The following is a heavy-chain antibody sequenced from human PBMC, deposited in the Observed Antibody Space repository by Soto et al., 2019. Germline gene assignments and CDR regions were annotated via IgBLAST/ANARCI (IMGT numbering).Heavy chain of an antibody. V-gene: IGHV1-18*01. J-gene: IGHJ4*02. D-gene: IGHD2-15*01. CDR1: GYTFTSYG. Sequence: ASVKVSCKASGYTFTSYGISWVRQAPGQGLEWMGWISAYNGNTDYAQKLQGRVTVTTDTSTSTAYMELRSFKSDDTAVYFCARAAATVAFFYYWGQGTLVTVSS. CDR3: ARAAATVAFFYY. CDR2: ISAYNGNT.